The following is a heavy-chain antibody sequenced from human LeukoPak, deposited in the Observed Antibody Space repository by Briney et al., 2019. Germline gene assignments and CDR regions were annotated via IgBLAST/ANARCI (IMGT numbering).Heavy chain of an antibody. CDR1: GFTFSSYE. Sequence: PGGSLRLSCAASGFTFSSYEMNWVRQAPGKGLEWVSYISSSGSTIYYADSVKGRFTISRDNAKNSLYLQMNSLRAEDTAVYYCARGHCSSTSCSFGYWGQGPLVTVSS. J-gene: IGHJ4*02. D-gene: IGHD2-2*01. CDR3: ARGHCSSTSCSFGY. CDR2: ISSSGSTI. V-gene: IGHV3-48*03.